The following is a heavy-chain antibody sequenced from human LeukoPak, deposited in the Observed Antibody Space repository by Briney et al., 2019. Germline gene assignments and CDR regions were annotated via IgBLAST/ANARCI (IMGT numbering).Heavy chain of an antibody. CDR3: ARGPYYYDSSGYQPNY. Sequence: ASVKVSCKASGYTFTSYGISWVRQAPGQGLEWMGWISAYNGNTNYAQKLQGRVTMTTDTSTSTAYMELRSLRSEDTAVYYCARGPYYYDSSGYQPNYWGQGTLVTVSS. CDR2: ISAYNGNT. CDR1: GYTFTSYG. D-gene: IGHD3-22*01. J-gene: IGHJ4*02. V-gene: IGHV1-18*01.